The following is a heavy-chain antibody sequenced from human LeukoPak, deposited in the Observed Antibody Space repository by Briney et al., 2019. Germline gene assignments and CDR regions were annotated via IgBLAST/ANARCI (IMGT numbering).Heavy chain of an antibody. J-gene: IGHJ2*01. CDR3: AREPPYWYFDL. CDR1: GGSISSYY. V-gene: IGHV4-59*12. Sequence: PSETLSLTCTVSGGSISSYYWSWIRQPPGKGLEWIGYIYYSGSTNYNPSLKSRVTISVDTSKNQFSLKLSSVTAADTAVYYCAREPPYWYFDLWGRGTLVTVSS. CDR2: IYYSGST.